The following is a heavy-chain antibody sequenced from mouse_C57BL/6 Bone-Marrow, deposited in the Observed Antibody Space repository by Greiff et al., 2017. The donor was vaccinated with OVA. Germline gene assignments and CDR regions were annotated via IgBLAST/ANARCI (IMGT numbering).Heavy chain of an antibody. Sequence: VQGVESGAELAKPGASVKLSCKASGYTFTSYWMHWVKQRPGQGLEWIGYINPSSGYTKYNQKFKDKATLTADKSSSTAYMQLSSLTYEDSAVYYCARGVYYDYDGPYAMDYWGQGTSVTVSS. CDR1: GYTFTSYW. D-gene: IGHD2-4*01. J-gene: IGHJ4*01. V-gene: IGHV1-7*01. CDR3: ARGVYYDYDGPYAMDY. CDR2: INPSSGYT.